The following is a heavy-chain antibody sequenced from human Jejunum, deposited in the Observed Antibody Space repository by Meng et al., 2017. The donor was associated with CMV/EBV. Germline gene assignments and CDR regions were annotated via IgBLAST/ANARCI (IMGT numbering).Heavy chain of an antibody. J-gene: IGHJ5*01. CDR3: ARARGNGDDSKYNWFDS. D-gene: IGHD2-21*02. Sequence: FSNYWMSWVRQAPGEGLERVANIGKDGSEKYYVDSVKGRFTISRDNAKNSLYLQMNSLRADDTAVYYCARARGNGDDSKYNWFDSWGQGALVTVSS. CDR2: IGKDGSEK. CDR1: FSNYW. V-gene: IGHV3-7*01.